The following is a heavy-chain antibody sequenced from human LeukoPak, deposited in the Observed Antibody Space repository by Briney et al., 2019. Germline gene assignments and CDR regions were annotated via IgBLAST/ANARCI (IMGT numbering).Heavy chain of an antibody. CDR2: IYYSGST. CDR3: AREILGDYSNYGWFDP. V-gene: IGHV4-59*01. Sequence: SETLSLTCTVSGGPISSYYWSWIRQPPGKGLEWIGYIYYSGSTNYNPSLKSRVTISVDTSKNQFSLKLSSVTAADTAVYYCAREILGDYSNYGWFDPWGQGILVTVSS. CDR1: GGPISSYY. D-gene: IGHD4-11*01. J-gene: IGHJ5*02.